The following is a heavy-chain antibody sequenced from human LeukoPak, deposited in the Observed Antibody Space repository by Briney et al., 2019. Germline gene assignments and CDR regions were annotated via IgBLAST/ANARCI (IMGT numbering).Heavy chain of an antibody. J-gene: IGHJ4*02. CDR3: ARVRGSSGYDFDY. V-gene: IGHV3-21*01. CDR2: ISSSSSYI. CDR1: GFTFSSYS. Sequence: GSLRLSCAASGFTFSSYSMNWVRQAPGKGLEWVSSISSSSSYIYYADSVKGRFTISRDNAKNSLYLQMNSLRVEDTAVYYCARVRGSSGYDFDYWGQGTLVTVSS. D-gene: IGHD5-12*01.